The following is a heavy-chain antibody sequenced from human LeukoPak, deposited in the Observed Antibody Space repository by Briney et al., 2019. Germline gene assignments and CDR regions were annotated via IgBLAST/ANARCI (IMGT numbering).Heavy chain of an antibody. CDR3: ARDQDYYDSSGYGPARWIGAFDI. V-gene: IGHV3-30-3*01. D-gene: IGHD3-22*01. CDR2: ISYDGSNK. Sequence: GGSLRLSCAASGFTFSSYAMHWVRQAPGKGREWVAVISYDGSNKYYADSVKSRFTISRDNSKNTLYLQMNSLRAENTAVYYCARDQDYYDSSGYGPARWIGAFDIWGQGTMVTVSS. CDR1: GFTFSSYA. J-gene: IGHJ3*02.